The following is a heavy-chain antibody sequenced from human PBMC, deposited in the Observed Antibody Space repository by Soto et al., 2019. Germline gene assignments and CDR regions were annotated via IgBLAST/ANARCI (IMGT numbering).Heavy chain of an antibody. CDR1: GGSISSYY. Sequence: SETLSLTCTVSGGSISSYYWSWIRQPPGKGLEWIGYIYYSGSTNYNPSLKSRVTISVDTSKNQFSLKLSSVTAADTAVYYCARVRREQLLWFGELSDHYYYGMDVWGQGTTVTVSS. CDR3: ARVRREQLLWFGELSDHYYYGMDV. D-gene: IGHD3-10*01. CDR2: IYYSGST. J-gene: IGHJ6*02. V-gene: IGHV4-59*01.